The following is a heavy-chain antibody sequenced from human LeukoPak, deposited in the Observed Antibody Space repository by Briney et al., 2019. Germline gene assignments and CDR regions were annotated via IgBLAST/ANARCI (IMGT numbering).Heavy chain of an antibody. V-gene: IGHV3-21*01. CDR3: ARAYSESYGLGYYYMDV. CDR2: ISSSSSYI. CDR1: GFTFSSYW. D-gene: IGHD1-26*01. J-gene: IGHJ6*03. Sequence: GGSLRLSCAASGFTFSSYWMTWVRQAPGKGLEWVSSISSSSSYIYYADSVKGRFTISRDNAKKSLYLQMNSLRAEDTAVYYCARAYSESYGLGYYYMDVWGKGTTVTVSS.